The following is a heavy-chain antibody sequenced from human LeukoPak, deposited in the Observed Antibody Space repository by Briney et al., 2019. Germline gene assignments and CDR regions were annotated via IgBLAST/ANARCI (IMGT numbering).Heavy chain of an antibody. V-gene: IGHV3-23*01. CDR3: ATTGGRYFDWLANDY. J-gene: IGHJ4*02. CDR1: GSTFSSYA. CDR2: ISASGPTT. D-gene: IGHD3-9*01. Sequence: GGSLRLSCAASGSTFSSYAMSWVRQAPGKGLEWVSGISASGPTTYYADSVKGRFTISRDNSKNTLYLQMNSLRAEDTAVYHCATTGGRYFDWLANDYWGQGTLVTVSS.